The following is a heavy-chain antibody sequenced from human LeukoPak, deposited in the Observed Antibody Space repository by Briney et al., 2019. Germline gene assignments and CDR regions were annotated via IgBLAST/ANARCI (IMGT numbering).Heavy chain of an antibody. V-gene: IGHV3-64*01. Sequence: GGSLRLSCAASGFSFSSYAMHWVRQAPGKGLEYVSAVSNNGGDTYYANSVKGRFTISRDNSKNTLYLQMGSLRTEDMAVYYCARQYCSSTSCTFDYWGQGTLVTVSS. CDR3: ARQYCSSTSCTFDY. CDR1: GFSFSSYA. J-gene: IGHJ4*02. D-gene: IGHD2-2*01. CDR2: VSNNGGDT.